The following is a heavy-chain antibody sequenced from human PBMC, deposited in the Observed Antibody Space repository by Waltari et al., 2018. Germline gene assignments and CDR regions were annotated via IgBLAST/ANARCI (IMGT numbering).Heavy chain of an antibody. Sequence: QVQLLQWGAGLLKHSETLSLTCAAYGGSFSGSYWSWIRQPPGKGREWMGEINHSGSTNNNPAHKCRGTISVDTPKNQFSVKLGSRTAEDAAGDYCACRRGRIAVLAPFDYWGQGTLVTVSS. J-gene: IGHJ4*02. CDR3: ACRRGRIAVLAPFDY. CDR2: INHSGST. V-gene: IGHV4-34*04. D-gene: IGHD6-19*01. CDR1: GGSFSGSY.